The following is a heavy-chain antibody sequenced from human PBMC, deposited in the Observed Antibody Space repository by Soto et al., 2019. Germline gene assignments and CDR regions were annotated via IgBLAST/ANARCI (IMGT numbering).Heavy chain of an antibody. D-gene: IGHD1-1*01. Sequence: QVQLVESGGGVVQPGRSLRLSCAASGFTFSSYGMHWVRQAPGKGLEWVAVIWYDGSNKYYADSVKGRFTISRDNSKNTLYLQRNSLRAEDTAVYYCARGRLKAGSFEDYWGQGTLVTVSS. V-gene: IGHV3-33*01. CDR2: IWYDGSNK. CDR3: ARGRLKAGSFEDY. J-gene: IGHJ4*02. CDR1: GFTFSSYG.